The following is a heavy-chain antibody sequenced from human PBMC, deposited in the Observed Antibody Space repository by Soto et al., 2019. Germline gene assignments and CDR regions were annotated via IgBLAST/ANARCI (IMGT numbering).Heavy chain of an antibody. CDR2: VYYTGST. Sequence: QVQLQESGPGLVKPSETLSLTCSVSGGSISGSYWSWIRQSPGEGLEWLGYVYYTGSTNYSPSLRSRVSISVDTSKNEFSRRLSSVTAADTAVYFCARSVAVPGAHIDYWGQGTQVTVSS. CDR3: ARSVAVPGAHIDY. J-gene: IGHJ4*02. CDR1: GGSISGSY. D-gene: IGHD6-19*01. V-gene: IGHV4-59*01.